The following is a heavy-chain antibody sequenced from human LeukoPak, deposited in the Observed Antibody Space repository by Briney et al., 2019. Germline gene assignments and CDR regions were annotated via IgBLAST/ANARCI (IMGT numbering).Heavy chain of an antibody. CDR2: IKQDGSEK. D-gene: IGHD3-22*01. V-gene: IGHV3-7*01. J-gene: IGHJ4*02. CDR3: ARDPGSSGYYPYFDY. Sequence: AGGSLRLSCAAPGFTFSSYWMSWVRQAPGKGLEWVANIKQDGSEKYYVDSVKGRFTISRDNAKNSLYLQMNSLRAEDTAVYYCARDPGSSGYYPYFDYWGQGTLVTVSS. CDR1: GFTFSSYW.